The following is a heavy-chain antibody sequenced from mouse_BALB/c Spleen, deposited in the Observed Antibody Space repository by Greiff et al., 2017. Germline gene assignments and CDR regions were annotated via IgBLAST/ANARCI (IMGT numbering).Heavy chain of an antibody. CDR2: ISDGGSYT. CDR1: GFTFSDYY. J-gene: IGHJ3*01. Sequence: EVMLVESGGGLVKPGGSLKLSCAASGFTFSDYYMYWVRQTPEKRLEWVATISDGGSYTYYPDSVKGRFTISRDNAKNNLYLQMSSLRSEDTALYYCARWGRAYWGQGTLVTVSA. V-gene: IGHV5-4*02. CDR3: ARWGRAY.